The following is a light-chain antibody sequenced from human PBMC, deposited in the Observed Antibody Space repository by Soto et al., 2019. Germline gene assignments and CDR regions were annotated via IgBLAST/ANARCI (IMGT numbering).Light chain of an antibody. CDR2: GAS. J-gene: IGKJ4*01. CDR1: QSVRSN. CDR3: QQYNDWPPLT. Sequence: ETVMTQSPATLSVAPGEGATLSCRASQSVRSNLVWYQQKPGQAPRHLIYGASTRATGISDRFSGSGSGTEFTLTISSLQSEDFAVYYCQQYNDWPPLTVGGGTKVDSK. V-gene: IGKV3-15*01.